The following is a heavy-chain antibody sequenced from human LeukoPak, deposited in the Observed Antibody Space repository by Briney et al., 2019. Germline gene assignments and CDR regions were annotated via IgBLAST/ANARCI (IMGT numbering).Heavy chain of an antibody. CDR2: ISAYNGNT. CDR1: GYTFTSYG. J-gene: IGHJ4*02. CDR3: ARDKSGDYVWGSYRPIDY. D-gene: IGHD3-16*02. V-gene: IGHV1-18*01. Sequence: ASVNVFCKASGYTFTSYGISWVRQAPGQGLEWMGWISAYNGNTNYAQKLQGRVTMTTDTSTSTAYMELRSLRSDDTAVYYCARDKSGDYVWGSYRPIDYWGQGTLVTVSS.